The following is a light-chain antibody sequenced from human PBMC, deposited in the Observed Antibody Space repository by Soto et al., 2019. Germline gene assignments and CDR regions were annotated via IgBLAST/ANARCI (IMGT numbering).Light chain of an antibody. J-gene: IGKJ5*01. V-gene: IGKV3-11*01. Sequence: EIVLTQSPFTLSSFPGDRVTLSCRASQYINTRLAWYQHRPGQAPRLLIYDASNRATGIPARFSGSGSGTDFTLTISSLESEDFAIYYCQQRSNWPTFGQGTRLEI. CDR2: DAS. CDR3: QQRSNWPT. CDR1: QYINTR.